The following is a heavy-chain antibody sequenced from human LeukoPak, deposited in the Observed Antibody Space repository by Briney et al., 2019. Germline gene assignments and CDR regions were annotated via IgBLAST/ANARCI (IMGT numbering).Heavy chain of an antibody. CDR3: ARISIAVDLFDY. D-gene: IGHD6-19*01. V-gene: IGHV1-2*02. CDR1: GYTFTGYY. Sequence: ASVKVSCKASGYTFTGYYMHWVRQAPGQGLEWMGWINPNSGGTNYAQKFQGRVTMTRDTSISTAYMELSRLRSDDTAVYYCARISIAVDLFDYWGQGTLVTVSS. CDR2: INPNSGGT. J-gene: IGHJ4*02.